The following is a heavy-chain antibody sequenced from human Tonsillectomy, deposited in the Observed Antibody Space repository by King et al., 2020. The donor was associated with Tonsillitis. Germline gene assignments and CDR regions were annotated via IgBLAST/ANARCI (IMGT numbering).Heavy chain of an antibody. Sequence: VQLQESGPGLVKPSQTLSLTCIVSGGSISSGDHYWSWIRQPPGKGLEWIGYCYYSANTYNPSTFSNPSLKSRVAISVDTSPNQFSLKLNSVTAADTAVYYCARYEGGVFDPWGQGTLVAVSS. V-gene: IGHV4-31*03. CDR3: ARYEGGVFDP. D-gene: IGHD2-15*01. J-gene: IGHJ5*02. CDR2: CYYSANTYNPST. CDR1: GGSISSGDHY.